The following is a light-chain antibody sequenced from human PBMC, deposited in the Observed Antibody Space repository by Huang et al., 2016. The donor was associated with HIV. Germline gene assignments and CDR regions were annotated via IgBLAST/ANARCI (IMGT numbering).Light chain of an antibody. CDR2: GAS. CDR1: QSVSSN. V-gene: IGKV3-15*01. CDR3: QQFNNWPYT. J-gene: IGKJ2*01. Sequence: EIVMTQSPATLSVSPGETATLSGRASQSVSSNLAWYQQKPGQAPRLLIYGASTRATVIPARFSGSGSGTEFTLTISSLQSEDFAVYYCQQFNNWPYTFGQGTKLEIK.